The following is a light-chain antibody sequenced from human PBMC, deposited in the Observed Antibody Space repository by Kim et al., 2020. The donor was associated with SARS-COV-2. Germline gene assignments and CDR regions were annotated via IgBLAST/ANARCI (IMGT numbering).Light chain of an antibody. CDR3: HSRDISGNQYV. J-gene: IGLJ1*01. Sequence: SSELTQDPAVSVALGQTVRITCQGDSLRSYYTNWYQQKPGQSPVVVLYGKNIRRLGIPDRFSGSSSGNTPSLTITGAQAEDEADYYCHSRDISGNQYVFGAGTKVTVL. CDR2: GKN. V-gene: IGLV3-19*01. CDR1: SLRSYY.